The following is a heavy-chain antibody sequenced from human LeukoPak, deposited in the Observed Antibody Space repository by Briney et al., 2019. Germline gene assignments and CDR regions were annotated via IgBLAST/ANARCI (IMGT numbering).Heavy chain of an antibody. CDR2: IYTSGST. V-gene: IGHV4-4*07. J-gene: IGHJ3*02. Sequence: TSETLSLTCTVSGGSISGYYWSWIRQPAGKGLEWIGRIYTSGSTNYNPSLKSRVTMSVDTSKNQFSLKLRSLTAADTAVYYCARYSGLYWAFDILGQGTMVTVSS. CDR1: GGSISGYY. CDR3: ARYSGLYWAFDI. D-gene: IGHD6-19*01.